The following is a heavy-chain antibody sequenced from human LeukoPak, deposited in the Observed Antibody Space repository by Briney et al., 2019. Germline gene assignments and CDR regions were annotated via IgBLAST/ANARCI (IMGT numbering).Heavy chain of an antibody. Sequence: GRSLRLSCAASGFTFDDYAMHWVRQASGKGLEWVSGISWNSGSIGYADSVKGRFTISRDNAKNSLYLQMNSLRAEDTALYYCAKGHVLLWFGEYYFDYWGQGTLVTVSS. CDR2: ISWNSGSI. CDR3: AKGHVLLWFGEYYFDY. CDR1: GFTFDDYA. V-gene: IGHV3-9*01. D-gene: IGHD3-10*01. J-gene: IGHJ4*02.